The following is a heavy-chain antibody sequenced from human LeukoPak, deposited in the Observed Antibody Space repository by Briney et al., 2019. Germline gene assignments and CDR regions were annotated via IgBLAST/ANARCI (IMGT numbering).Heavy chain of an antibody. CDR1: GFTFSSYG. Sequence: PGGSLRLSCAASGFTFSSYGMHWVRQAPGKGLEWVAVISYDGSNKYFADSVKGRITISRDNPKNTLYLQMNSLRAEDTAVYYCAKSTTVTTQQRGYFDYWGQGTLVTVSS. CDR2: ISYDGSNK. CDR3: AKSTTVTTQQRGYFDY. J-gene: IGHJ4*02. V-gene: IGHV3-30*18. D-gene: IGHD4-11*01.